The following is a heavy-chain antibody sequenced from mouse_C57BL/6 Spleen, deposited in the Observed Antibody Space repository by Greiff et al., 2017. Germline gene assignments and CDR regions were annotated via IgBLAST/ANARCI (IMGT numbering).Heavy chain of an antibody. CDR3: ARDPLLPHLFDY. Sequence: EVMLVESGGGLVKPGGSLKLSCAASGFTFSSYAMSWVRQTPEKRLEWVATISDGGSYTYYPDNVKGRFTISRDNAKNNLYLQMSHLKSEDTAMYYCARDPLLPHLFDYWGQGTTLTVSS. D-gene: IGHD2-10*01. CDR2: ISDGGSYT. J-gene: IGHJ2*01. CDR1: GFTFSSYA. V-gene: IGHV5-4*01.